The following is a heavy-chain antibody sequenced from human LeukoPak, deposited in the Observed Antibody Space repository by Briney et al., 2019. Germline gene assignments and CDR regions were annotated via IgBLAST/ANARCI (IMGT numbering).Heavy chain of an antibody. CDR3: ARLGITMVRGVSSDYYYYMDV. CDR2: INHSGST. J-gene: IGHJ6*03. D-gene: IGHD3-10*01. Sequence: SETLSLTCAVYGGSFSGYYWSWIRQPPGKGLEWIGEINHSGSTNYNPSLKSRVTTSVDTSKNQFSLKLSSVTAADTAVYYCARLGITMVRGVSSDYYYYMDVWGKGTTVTVSS. V-gene: IGHV4-34*01. CDR1: GGSFSGYY.